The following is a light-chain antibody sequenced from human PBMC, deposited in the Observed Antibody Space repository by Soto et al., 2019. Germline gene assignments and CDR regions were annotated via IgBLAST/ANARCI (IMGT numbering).Light chain of an antibody. CDR3: QQYGSSPLYT. J-gene: IGKJ2*01. Sequence: EVVLTQSPGTLSLSPGERVSLSCRASQSVSRKYLVWYQQKPGQAPRLLIFAASSRATGIPARFSGSGSGTDFTLTISRLEPEDFAVYYCQQYGSSPLYTFGQGTKLEIK. CDR1: QSVSRKY. CDR2: AAS. V-gene: IGKV3-20*01.